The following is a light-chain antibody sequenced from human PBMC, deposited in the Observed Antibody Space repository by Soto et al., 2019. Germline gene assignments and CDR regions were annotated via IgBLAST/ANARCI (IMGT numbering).Light chain of an antibody. CDR2: GAS. CDR1: QSVSSSY. J-gene: IGKJ2*01. CDR3: QQYGSSGYT. Sequence: EIVLTQSPGTLSLSPGERATLSCRASQSVSSSYLTWYQQKPGQAPRLLIYGASSRATGIPDRFSGSGSGTDFTLTISRLEPEDFAVDYCQQYGSSGYTFGQGTKVEIK. V-gene: IGKV3-20*01.